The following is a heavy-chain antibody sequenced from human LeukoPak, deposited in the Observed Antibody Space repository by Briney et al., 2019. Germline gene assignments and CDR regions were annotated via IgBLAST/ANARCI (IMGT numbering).Heavy chain of an antibody. CDR2: INRDGTTT. J-gene: IGHJ5*02. V-gene: IGHV3-74*01. D-gene: IGHD6-19*01. CDR1: GFTFSSYW. Sequence: QPGGSLRLSCAASGFTFSSYWMHWVRQAPGMGLVWVARINRDGTTTSYTDSVKGRFTISRDNAKNTLFLQMNSLRAEDTAVYYCARAGLGTSSGWHGDWFDPWGQGTLVTGSS. CDR3: ARAGLGTSSGWHGDWFDP.